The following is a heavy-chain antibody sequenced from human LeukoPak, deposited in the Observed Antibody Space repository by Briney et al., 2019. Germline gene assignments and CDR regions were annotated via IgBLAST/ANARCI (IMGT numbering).Heavy chain of an antibody. J-gene: IGHJ4*02. V-gene: IGHV1-18*01. D-gene: IGHD3-22*01. CDR2: ISAYNGNT. CDR1: GYTFTSYG. CDR3: ARWDGYYDSSGNDY. Sequence: ASVKVSCKASGYTFTSYGISWVRQAPGQGLEWMGWISAYNGNTNYAQKLQGRVTMTTDTSTSTAYMELRSLRSDDTAVYYCARWDGYYDSSGNDYWGQGTLVTVSS.